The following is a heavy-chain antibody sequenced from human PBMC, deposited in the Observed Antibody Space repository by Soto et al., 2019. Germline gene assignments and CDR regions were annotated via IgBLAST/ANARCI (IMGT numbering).Heavy chain of an antibody. V-gene: IGHV1-69*13. D-gene: IGHD3-10*01. CDR2: IIPIFGTA. Sequence: GASVKVSCKASGGTFSSYAISWVRQAPGQGLEWMGGIIPIFGTANYAQKFQGRVTITADESTSTAYMELSSLRSGDTAVYYCASGTYYYGSGSYYRDYWGQGTLVTVSS. CDR3: ASGTYYYGSGSYYRDY. CDR1: GGTFSSYA. J-gene: IGHJ4*02.